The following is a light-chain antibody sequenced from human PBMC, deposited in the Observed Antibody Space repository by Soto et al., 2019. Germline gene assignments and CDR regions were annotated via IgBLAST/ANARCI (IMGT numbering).Light chain of an antibody. J-gene: IGKJ2*01. CDR2: GVF. CDR1: QSVKNNY. CDR3: QHYDGSPLT. V-gene: IGKV3-20*01. Sequence: ETVLTQSPGTVSLSPGERATLSCKTSQSVKNNYLAWYQQRPGQAPRLLIYGVFNRAAGVPDRFSGSGSGTDFTLTISGLEPEDSAVYYCQHYDGSPLTFGQGTKLEIK.